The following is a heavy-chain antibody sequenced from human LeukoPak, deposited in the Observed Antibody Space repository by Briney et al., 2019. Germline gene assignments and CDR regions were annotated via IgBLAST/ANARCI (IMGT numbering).Heavy chain of an antibody. D-gene: IGHD5-12*01. CDR2: IASSGLNT. J-gene: IGHJ4*03. Sequence: GGSLSLSCAASGFMFRDAAMTWVRQAPGKGLEWVSLIASSGLNTYYADSVRGRFTISRDNSKNTLSLQMNSLRVEDTAIYYCARDIELSTWGLGTLVTVSS. V-gene: IGHV3-23*01. CDR1: GFMFRDAA. CDR3: ARDIELST.